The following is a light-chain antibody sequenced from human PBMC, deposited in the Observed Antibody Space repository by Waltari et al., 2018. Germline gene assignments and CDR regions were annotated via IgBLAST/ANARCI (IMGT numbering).Light chain of an antibody. CDR2: GAS. CDR3: QQYAGSPPYT. V-gene: IGKV3-20*01. Sequence: IVLTQSPGTLSLSPGERATLSCRASQSVSSTYLAWYQQKPGQAPRLLIYGASSRATGIPDRFSGSESGTDFTLTISRLEPEDFAVYYCQQYAGSPPYTFGQGTKLEIK. CDR1: QSVSSTY. J-gene: IGKJ2*01.